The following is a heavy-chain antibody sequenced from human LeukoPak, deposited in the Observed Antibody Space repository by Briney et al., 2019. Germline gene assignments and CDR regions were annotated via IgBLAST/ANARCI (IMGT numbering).Heavy chain of an antibody. CDR2: ISGSGGST. D-gene: IGHD3-16*02. Sequence: PGGSLRLSCAASGFTFSSYGMSWVRQAPGKGLEWVSAISGSGGSTYYADSVKGRFTISRDNSKNTLYLQMNSLRAEDTAVYYCAKEWGFGYYDYVWGSYRPIANDYWGQGTLVTVSS. CDR3: AKEWGFGYYDYVWGSYRPIANDY. V-gene: IGHV3-23*01. CDR1: GFTFSSYG. J-gene: IGHJ4*02.